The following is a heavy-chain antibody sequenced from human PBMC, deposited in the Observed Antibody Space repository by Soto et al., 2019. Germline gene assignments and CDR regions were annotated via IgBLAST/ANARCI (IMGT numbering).Heavy chain of an antibody. V-gene: IGHV1-69*06. CDR3: ARVGSRDAYNYVLDQ. J-gene: IGHJ1*01. CDR1: GRIFSSFP. Sequence: QVQVVQSGAEVKKPGSSVKISCKASGRIFSSFPTSWVRQVPGQGFEWMGGVISASGSVTYAPKFQGRVTMTAVNSAGIGYMELTSLTSEDTAIYYCARVGSRDAYNYVLDQWGPGTMVTVSS. CDR2: VISASGSV. D-gene: IGHD5-18*01.